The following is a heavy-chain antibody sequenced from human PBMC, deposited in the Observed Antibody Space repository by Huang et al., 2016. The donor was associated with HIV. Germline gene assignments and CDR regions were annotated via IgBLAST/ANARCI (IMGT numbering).Heavy chain of an antibody. CDR3: ARGDSGWSYDAFNI. V-gene: IGHV1-18*01. CDR2: LNVNNGNT. D-gene: IGHD6-19*01. Sequence: QVQLVQSGAELKKPGASVRVSCKASGYSLTSYDINWVRLAPGQGPEWMGSLNVNNGNTEYAQNFQGRVTMTTDTSTNTAYMELRSLRSDDTAVYYCARGDSGWSYDAFNIWGQGTMVTVSS. CDR1: GYSLTSYD. J-gene: IGHJ3*02.